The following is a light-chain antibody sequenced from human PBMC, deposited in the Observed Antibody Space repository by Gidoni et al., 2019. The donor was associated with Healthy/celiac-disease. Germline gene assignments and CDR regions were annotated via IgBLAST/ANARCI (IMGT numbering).Light chain of an antibody. V-gene: IGKV1-39*01. CDR2: AAS. CDR1: QSISSY. Sequence: DIQMTQSPSSLSASVGDRVTITCRASQSISSYLHWYQQKPGKAPKLLIYAASSLQSGVPPRFSGSGYGTDFTLTISSLQPEDFATYYCQQSYSTPWTFGQGTKVEIK. CDR3: QQSYSTPWT. J-gene: IGKJ1*01.